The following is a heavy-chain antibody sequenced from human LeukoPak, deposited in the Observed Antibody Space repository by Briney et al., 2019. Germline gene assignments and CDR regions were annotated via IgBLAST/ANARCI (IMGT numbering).Heavy chain of an antibody. J-gene: IGHJ6*02. Sequence: SETLSLTCTVSGGSISSYYWSWIRQPPGKGLEWIGYIYYSGSTNYNPSLKSRVTISVDTSENQFSLKLSSVTAADTAVYYCARGVVVVPAARYYYYYGMDVWGQGTTVTVSS. CDR3: ARGVVVVPAARYYYYYGMDV. CDR1: GGSISSYY. V-gene: IGHV4-59*01. CDR2: IYYSGST. D-gene: IGHD2-2*01.